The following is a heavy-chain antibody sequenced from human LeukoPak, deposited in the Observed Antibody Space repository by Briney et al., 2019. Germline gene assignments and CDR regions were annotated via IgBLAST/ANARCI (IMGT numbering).Heavy chain of an antibody. Sequence: ASVKVSCKASGGTFSSYAISWVRQAPGQGLEWMGRIIPIFGTANYAQKFQGRVTITADKSTSTAYMELSSLRSEDTAVYYCAYYYDSSGYSSWFDPWSQGTLVTVSS. CDR2: IIPIFGTA. V-gene: IGHV1-69*06. CDR3: AYYYDSSGYSSWFDP. CDR1: GGTFSSYA. J-gene: IGHJ5*02. D-gene: IGHD3-22*01.